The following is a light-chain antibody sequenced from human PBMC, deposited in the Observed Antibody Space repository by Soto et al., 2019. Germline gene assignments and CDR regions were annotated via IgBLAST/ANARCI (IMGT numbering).Light chain of an antibody. CDR3: QQRSDWPPEIT. V-gene: IGKV3D-20*02. Sequence: EIVLTQSPGTLYFSPGERSTLSFSAIQSVSSSYLAWYQQKPGQAPRLLIYGASSRATGIPDRFSGSGSGTDFTLTISRLEPEDFAVYYCQQRSDWPPEITFGQGTRLEIK. CDR1: QSVSSSY. CDR2: GAS. J-gene: IGKJ5*01.